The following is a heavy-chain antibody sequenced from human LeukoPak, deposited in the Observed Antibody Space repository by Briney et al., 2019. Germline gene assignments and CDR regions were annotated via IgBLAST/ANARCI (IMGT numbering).Heavy chain of an antibody. CDR3: AKEGPRVSHKAGDWFDP. Sequence: GGSLRLSCAASGCTLSSSWMSWVRQAPGKGLECVALINEDGSKKYYGDPVQGRCTISRDNAKNSVYLYMNSLRDDDTGVYYCAKEGPRVSHKAGDWFDPWGQGSLVSVS. D-gene: IGHD5/OR15-5a*01. V-gene: IGHV3-7*04. J-gene: IGHJ5*02. CDR1: GCTLSSSW. CDR2: INEDGSKK.